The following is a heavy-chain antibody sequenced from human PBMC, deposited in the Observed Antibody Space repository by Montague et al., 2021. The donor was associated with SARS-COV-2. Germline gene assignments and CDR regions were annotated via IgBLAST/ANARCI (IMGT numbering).Heavy chain of an antibody. CDR1: GFPFSGYA. CDR2: IWYDGSNS. CDR3: AREKKQVQMDY. D-gene: IGHD5-24*01. Sequence: SLRLSCAASGFPFSGYAMHWVRQAPGLALEWVAVIWYDGSNSYXXXSVKDRFTISRDNSKNAVYLQMNRLTADATAIYYCAREKKQVQMDYWGLGTLVTVSS. J-gene: IGHJ4*02. V-gene: IGHV3-33*01.